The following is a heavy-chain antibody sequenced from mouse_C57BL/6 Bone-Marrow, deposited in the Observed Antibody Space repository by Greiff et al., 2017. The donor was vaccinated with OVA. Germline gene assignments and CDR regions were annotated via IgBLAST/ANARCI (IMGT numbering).Heavy chain of an antibody. Sequence: QVQLQQSDAELVKPGASVKISCKVSGYTFTDHTIHWMKQRPEQGLEWIGYIYPRDGSTKYNEKFKGKATLTADKSSSTAYMQLNSLTSEDSAVYFCARWREDDSYYVSMDYWGQGTSVTVSS. V-gene: IGHV1-78*01. CDR2: IYPRDGST. CDR1: GYTFTDHT. D-gene: IGHD2-3*01. CDR3: ARWREDDSYYVSMDY. J-gene: IGHJ4*01.